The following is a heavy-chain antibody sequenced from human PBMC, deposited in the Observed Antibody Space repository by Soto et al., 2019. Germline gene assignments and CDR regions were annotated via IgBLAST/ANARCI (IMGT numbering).Heavy chain of an antibody. CDR1: GFTFDDYA. CDR3: AKDAQLWFGELGLGTFDI. D-gene: IGHD3-10*01. CDR2: ISWNSGSI. V-gene: IGHV3-9*01. J-gene: IGHJ3*02. Sequence: GGSLRLSCAASGFTFDDYAMHWVRQAPGKGLEWVSGISWNSGSIGYADSVKGRFTISRDNAKHSLYLQMNSLRAEDTALYYCAKDAQLWFGELGLGTFDIWGQGTMVTVSS.